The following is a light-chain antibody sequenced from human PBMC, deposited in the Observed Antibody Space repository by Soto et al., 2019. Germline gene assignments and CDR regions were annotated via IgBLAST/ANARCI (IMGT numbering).Light chain of an antibody. CDR1: QSISSR. J-gene: IGKJ3*01. Sequence: DIQMTQSPSTLSASVGDRVTITCRASQSISSRLACDQQKPGKAPKLLIYKASSLESGVPSRISGSGCGTAFTLTIISLQPDYFATDYCQQYNSYPFTFRPRTKVDIK. CDR3: QQYNSYPFT. V-gene: IGKV1-5*03. CDR2: KAS.